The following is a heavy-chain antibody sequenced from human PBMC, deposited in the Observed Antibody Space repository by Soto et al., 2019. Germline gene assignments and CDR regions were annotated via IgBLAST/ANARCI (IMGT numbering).Heavy chain of an antibody. CDR1: GYTFTSYG. D-gene: IGHD5-18*01. J-gene: IGHJ6*03. CDR3: ARDQLSYGLDYYMDV. Sequence: QVQLVQSGAEVKKPGASVKVSCKASGYTFTSYGISWVRQAPGQGLEWMGWISAYNGNTNYAQKLQGRVTMTTDTSTSTDYMELRSLRSDDTAVYYCARDQLSYGLDYYMDVWGKGTTVTVSS. V-gene: IGHV1-18*01. CDR2: ISAYNGNT.